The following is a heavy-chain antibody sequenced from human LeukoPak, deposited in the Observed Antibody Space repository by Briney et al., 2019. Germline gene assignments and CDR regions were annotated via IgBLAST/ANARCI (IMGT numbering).Heavy chain of an antibody. CDR2: IIPIFGTA. CDR1: GYTFTGYY. D-gene: IGHD2-2*01. J-gene: IGHJ4*02. CDR3: ASRDIVVVPAAMRVDFWSGSDY. V-gene: IGHV1-69*05. Sequence: ASVKVSCKASGYTFTGYYMHWMRQAPGQGLEWRGGIIPIFGTANYAQKFQGRVTITTDESTSTAYMELSSLRSEDTAVYYCASRDIVVVPAAMRVDFWSGSDYWGQGTLVTVSS.